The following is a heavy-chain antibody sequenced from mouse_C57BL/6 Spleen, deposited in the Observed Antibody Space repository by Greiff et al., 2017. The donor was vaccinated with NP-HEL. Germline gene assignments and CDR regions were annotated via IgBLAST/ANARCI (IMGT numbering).Heavy chain of an antibody. CDR3: RRHPTVVRYFDV. J-gene: IGHJ1*03. V-gene: IGHV5-12*01. CDR2: ISTGGGST. Sequence: EVQLVESGGGLVKPGGSLKLSCAASGFTFSDYYMYWVRQTPEQRLEWVAYISTGGGSTYYPDTVKGRFTISRDNAKNTLYLQMSRLKSEDTAMYCGRRHPTVVRYFDVWGTGTTVTVSS. D-gene: IGHD1-1*01. CDR1: GFTFSDYY.